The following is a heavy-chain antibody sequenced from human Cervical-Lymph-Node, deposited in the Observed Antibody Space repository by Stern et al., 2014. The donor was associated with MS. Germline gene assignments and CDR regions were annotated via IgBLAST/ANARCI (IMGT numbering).Heavy chain of an antibody. V-gene: IGHV3-33*01. CDR2: IWHDGSNK. CDR3: ARDEYDSAGYFYH. CDR1: GFILNTYG. Sequence: VQLVQSGGGVAQPGRSLRLSCAASGFILNTYGMHWVRQAPGKGLERVAMIWHDGSNKIYADSVKGRFTISRDNSKNTLFLQMTSLRAEDTAVYYCARDEYDSAGYFYHWGQGTLVTVSS. D-gene: IGHD3-22*01. J-gene: IGHJ5*02.